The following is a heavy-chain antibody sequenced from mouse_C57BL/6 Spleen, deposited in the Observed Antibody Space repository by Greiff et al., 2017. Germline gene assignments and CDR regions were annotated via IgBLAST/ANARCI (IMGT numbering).Heavy chain of an antibody. CDR2: IYPRSGTT. J-gene: IGHJ1*03. CDR3: ARSEGNYGYFDV. V-gene: IGHV1-81*01. CDR1: GYTFTSSG. D-gene: IGHD2-1*01. Sequence: QVQLQQSGAELARPGASVKLSCKASGYTFTSSGISWVKQRTGQGLAWIGEIYPRSGTTYYNEKFKGKATLTADKSSSTAYMELRSLTSEDSAVYFCARSEGNYGYFDVWGTGTTVTVSS.